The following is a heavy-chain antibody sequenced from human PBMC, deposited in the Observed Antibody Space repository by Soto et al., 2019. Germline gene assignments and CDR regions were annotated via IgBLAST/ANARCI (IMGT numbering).Heavy chain of an antibody. V-gene: IGHV5-51*01. CDR2: IYPGDSDT. CDR3: ATSTASYVDIVSPTTLAHFDF. J-gene: IGHJ4*02. Sequence: GESLKISCKGSGYSFRTKWIGWVRQMPGKGLEWMGIIYPGDSDTRYSPSFQGQVTISADKSISTTYLQWGSLKAADTAVYYCATSTASYVDIVSPTTLAHFDFWGQGTLVTVSS. D-gene: IGHD5-12*01. CDR1: GYSFRTKW.